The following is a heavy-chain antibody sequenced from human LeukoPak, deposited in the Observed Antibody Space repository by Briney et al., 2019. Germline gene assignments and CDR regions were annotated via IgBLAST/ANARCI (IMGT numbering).Heavy chain of an antibody. CDR3: ARIRTKAAAGTGAFDI. CDR1: GGTFSSYA. J-gene: IGHJ3*02. CDR2: IIPIFGTA. D-gene: IGHD6-13*01. Sequence: GASVKVSCKASGGTFSSYAISWVRQAPGQGLEWMGGIIPIFGTANYAQKFQDRVTITADKSTSTAYMELSSLRSDDTAVYYCARIRTKAAAGTGAFDIWGQGTMVTVSS. V-gene: IGHV1-69*06.